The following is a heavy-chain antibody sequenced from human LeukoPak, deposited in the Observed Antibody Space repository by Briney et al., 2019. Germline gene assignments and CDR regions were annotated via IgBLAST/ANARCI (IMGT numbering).Heavy chain of an antibody. CDR1: GFTFSSSW. CDR2: IKQDGSEK. CDR3: ARYGLTAALDF. V-gene: IGHV3-7*01. J-gene: IGHJ4*02. Sequence: GASLSLSCAASGFTFSSSWMSWVRPAGGRGLEWVANIKQDGSEKFHVDSVKGRFTISRDNSKSSLSLQMNSLRAEDTAVYYCARYGLTAALDFWGQGTLVTVSS. D-gene: IGHD6-13*01.